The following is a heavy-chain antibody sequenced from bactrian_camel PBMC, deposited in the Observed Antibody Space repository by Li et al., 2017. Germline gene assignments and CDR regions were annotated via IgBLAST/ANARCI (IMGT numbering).Heavy chain of an antibody. CDR3: AADALTWWIGCLNDEYNY. J-gene: IGHJ4*01. CDR2: MYTATART. CDR1: GYTSVSWC. V-gene: IGHV3S1*01. D-gene: IGHD1*01. Sequence: HVQLVESGGSSAQPGGSLRLSCAASGYTSVSWCMGWFRQTPGKEREPVAYMYTATARTYYPDSVKGRFTVSHDTLKNTLYLQMNSLKPEDTAMYYCAADALTWWIGCLNDEYNYWGQGTQVTVS.